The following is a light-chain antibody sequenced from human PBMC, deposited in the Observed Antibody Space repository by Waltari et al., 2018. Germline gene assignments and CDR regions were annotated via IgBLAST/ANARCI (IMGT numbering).Light chain of an antibody. V-gene: IGLV1-44*01. CDR3: AAWDDSLNAWI. CDR2: RRD. CDR1: TSNIGRNS. Sequence: QSLLTQPPSISGAPGQRVTISCSGGTSNIGRNSVNWYEQVPGTAPKLLIFRRDQRPPGVSDRFSGSKSGTSASLTITGLLSADETDYICAAWDDSLNAWIFGGGTRLTVL. J-gene: IGLJ3*02.